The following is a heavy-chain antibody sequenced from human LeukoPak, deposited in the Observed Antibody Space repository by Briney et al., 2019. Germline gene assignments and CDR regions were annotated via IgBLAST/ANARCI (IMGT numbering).Heavy chain of an antibody. V-gene: IGHV3-30*02. CDR2: IRYDGSNK. D-gene: IGHD3-3*01. CDR1: GFTFSSYG. J-gene: IGHJ6*03. Sequence: PGGSLRLSCAASGFTFSSYGMHWVRQAPGKGLEWVAFIRYDGSNKYYADSVKGRFTISRDNSKNTLYLQINSLRAEDTAVYYCAKGYYDFWSGYYYYYYYMDVWGKGTTVTVSS. CDR3: AKGYYDFWSGYYYYYYYMDV.